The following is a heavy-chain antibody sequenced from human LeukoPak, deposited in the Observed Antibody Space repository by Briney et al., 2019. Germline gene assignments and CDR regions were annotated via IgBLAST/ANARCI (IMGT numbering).Heavy chain of an antibody. J-gene: IGHJ5*02. CDR1: KFTVSSNS. D-gene: IGHD6-13*01. CDR2: IYSGGTT. V-gene: IGHV3-66*02. CDR3: ASSSWSRSNWFDP. Sequence: PGGSLRLSCAASKFTVSSNSITWVRQAPGKGLEWVSVIYSGGTTYYADSVKGRFTISRDNSKNTLYLQMNSLRLEDTAVYYCASSSWSRSNWFDPWGQGTLVTVSS.